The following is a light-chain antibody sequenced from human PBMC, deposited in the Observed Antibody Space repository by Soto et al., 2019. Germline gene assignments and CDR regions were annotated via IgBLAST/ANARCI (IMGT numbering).Light chain of an antibody. CDR3: QHHGSSSWT. CDR2: GAS. J-gene: IGKJ1*01. Sequence: EIVLTQSPGTLSLSPGERATLSCRASQSVTSIYLAWYQQKPGQAPRLLIYGASSRATGIPDRFSGSGSGTDFTLTISRLEPEDFAVYYCQHHGSSSWTFGQGTKVEIK. CDR1: QSVTSIY. V-gene: IGKV3-20*01.